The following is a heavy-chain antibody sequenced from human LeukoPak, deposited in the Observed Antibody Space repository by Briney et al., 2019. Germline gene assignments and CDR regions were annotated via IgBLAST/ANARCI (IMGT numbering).Heavy chain of an antibody. V-gene: IGHV3-9*03. CDR2: ISWNSGSI. CDR1: GFTFDDYA. D-gene: IGHD6-13*01. CDR3: AKPRPRSSIAAAGTHFDY. Sequence: GRSLRLSCAASGFTFDDYAMHWVRQAPGKGLEWVSGISWNSGSIGYADSVKGRFTISRDNAKNSLYLQMNSLRAEDMALYYCAKPRPRSSIAAAGTHFDYWGQGTLVTVSS. J-gene: IGHJ4*02.